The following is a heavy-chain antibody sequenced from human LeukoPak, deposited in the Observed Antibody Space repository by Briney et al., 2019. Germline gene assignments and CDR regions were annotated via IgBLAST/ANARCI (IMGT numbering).Heavy chain of an antibody. CDR2: IYPNSGGT. J-gene: IGHJ3*02. D-gene: IGHD3-22*01. CDR3: ARAMIVVVDAFDI. CDR1: GYXFTGYY. V-gene: IGHV1-2*02. Sequence: GASVTVSCKASGYXFTGYYMHWVRQAPGQGLEWMGGIYPNSGGTNYAQKFQGRATMTRDTSISTAYIELSRLRSDDTAVYYCARAMIVVVDAFDIWGQGTMVTVSS.